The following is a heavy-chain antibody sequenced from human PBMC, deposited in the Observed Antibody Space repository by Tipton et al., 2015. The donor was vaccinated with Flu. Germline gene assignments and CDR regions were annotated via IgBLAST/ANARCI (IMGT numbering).Heavy chain of an antibody. Sequence: QLVQSGGGLVKPGGSLRLSCAASGFIFSDYYINWIRQAPGKGPEWVSHISSSGTSIYYADSVKGRFTISRDNARKSVDLHMDNLRAEDTAVYYCAREWVSGKYGRDVWGQGTTVTVSS. CDR3: AREWVSGKYGRDV. CDR1: GFIFSDYY. CDR2: ISSSGTSI. J-gene: IGHJ6*02. D-gene: IGHD1-26*01. V-gene: IGHV3-11*01.